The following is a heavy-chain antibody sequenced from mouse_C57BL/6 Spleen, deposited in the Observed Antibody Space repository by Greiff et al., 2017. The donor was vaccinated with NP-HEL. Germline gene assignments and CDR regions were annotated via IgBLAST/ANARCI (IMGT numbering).Heavy chain of an antibody. V-gene: IGHV1-7*01. CDR3: ARTDYDYDNAMDY. CDR1: GYTFTSYW. CDR2: INPSSGYT. D-gene: IGHD2-4*01. Sequence: VQLQQSGAELAKPGASVKLSCKASGYTFTSYWMHWVKQRPGQGLEWIGYINPSSGYTKYTQKFKDKATLTADKSSSTAYMQLSSLTYEDSAFYYCARTDYDYDNAMDYWGQGTSVTVSS. J-gene: IGHJ4*01.